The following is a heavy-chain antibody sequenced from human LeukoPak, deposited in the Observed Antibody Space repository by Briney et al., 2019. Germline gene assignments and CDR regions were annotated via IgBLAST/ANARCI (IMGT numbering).Heavy chain of an antibody. CDR1: GFTFSSCW. J-gene: IGHJ4*02. CDR2: IKQDGSEK. Sequence: PGGSLRLSCAASGFTFSSCWMSWVRQAPGKGLEWVANIKQDGSEKYYVDSVKGRFIISKDNAKNSLYLQMDRLRAEDTAVYYCATQRGTYYYGSGVDYWGQGTLVTVSS. V-gene: IGHV3-7*01. D-gene: IGHD3-10*01. CDR3: ATQRGTYYYGSGVDY.